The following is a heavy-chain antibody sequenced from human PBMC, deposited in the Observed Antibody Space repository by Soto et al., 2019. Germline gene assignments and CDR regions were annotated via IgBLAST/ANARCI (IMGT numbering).Heavy chain of an antibody. CDR2: ISHSGSAI. CDR3: ASDGIVVAPAAASFRGAFDI. J-gene: IGHJ3*02. Sequence: GGSLRLSCAASGFTFNNYWMSWVRLAPGTGLEWVAYISHSGSAIYYVDSVKGRFTVSRDKAKNSLDLQMNSLRDEDTAVYYCASDGIVVAPAAASFRGAFDIWGQGTMVTVSS. D-gene: IGHD2-2*01. V-gene: IGHV3-7*01. CDR1: GFTFNNYW.